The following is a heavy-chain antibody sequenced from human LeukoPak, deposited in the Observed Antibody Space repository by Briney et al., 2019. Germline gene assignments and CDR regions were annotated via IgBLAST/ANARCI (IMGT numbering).Heavy chain of an antibody. CDR2: IYYSGST. J-gene: IGHJ4*02. D-gene: IGHD4-17*01. CDR3: ARTMVTTKTFDY. V-gene: IGHV4-30-4*01. Sequence: PSQTLSLTCTVSGGSISSGDYYWRWIRQPPGKGLEWIGYIYYSGSTYYNPSLKSRVTLSVDTSKNQFSLKLCSVTAADTAVYYCARTMVTTKTFDYWGQGTLVTVSS. CDR1: GGSISSGDYY.